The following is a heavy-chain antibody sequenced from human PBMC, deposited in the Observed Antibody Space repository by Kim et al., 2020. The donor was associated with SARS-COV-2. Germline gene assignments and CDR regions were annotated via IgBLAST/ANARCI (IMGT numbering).Heavy chain of an antibody. Sequence: GESLKISCKGSGYSFTSYWISWVRQMPGKGLEWMGRIDPSDSYTNYSPSFQGHVTISADKSISTAYLQWSSLKASDSAMYYCARRGLIVGATTEYYGMDVWGQGTTVTVSS. D-gene: IGHD1-26*01. CDR1: GYSFTSYW. V-gene: IGHV5-10-1*01. J-gene: IGHJ6*02. CDR2: IDPSDSYT. CDR3: ARRGLIVGATTEYYGMDV.